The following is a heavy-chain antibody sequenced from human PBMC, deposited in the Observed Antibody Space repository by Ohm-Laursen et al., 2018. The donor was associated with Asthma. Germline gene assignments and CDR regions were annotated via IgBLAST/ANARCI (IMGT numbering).Heavy chain of an antibody. V-gene: IGHV3-21*01. J-gene: IGHJ5*02. CDR3: ARDNLKGSVSYYDYIWGSYRSNWFDP. CDR2: ISRSSSYI. Sequence: GSLRLSCTASGFPFSSYSMNWVRQAPGKGLEWVSTISRSSSYIYYADSVKGRFTISRDNSKNTLYLQMNSLSAEDTAVYYCARDNLKGSVSYYDYIWGSYRSNWFDPWGQGTLVTVSS. D-gene: IGHD3-16*02. CDR1: GFPFSSYS.